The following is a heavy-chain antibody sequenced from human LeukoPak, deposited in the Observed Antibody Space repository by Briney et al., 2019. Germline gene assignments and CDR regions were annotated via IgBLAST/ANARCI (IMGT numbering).Heavy chain of an antibody. Sequence: SVKVSCKASGGTFSTYTFSWVRQAPGQGLEWIGRIITIFGAANYAQKFQGRVTISADESTGTVYMELRSLRSEDTAVYYCARDPDSWGQGTLVTVSP. CDR3: ARDPDS. CDR2: IITIFGAA. CDR1: GGTFSTYT. V-gene: IGHV1-69*13. J-gene: IGHJ4*02.